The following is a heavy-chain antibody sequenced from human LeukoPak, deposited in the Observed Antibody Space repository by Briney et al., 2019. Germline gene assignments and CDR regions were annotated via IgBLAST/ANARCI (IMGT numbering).Heavy chain of an antibody. CDR2: IYYSGST. J-gene: IGHJ4*02. V-gene: IGHV4-39*07. CDR3: ARETDYYDSSGYLHDY. Sequence: SETLSLTCTVSGGSISSSSYYWGWIRQPPGKGLEWIGSIYYSGSTYYNPSLKSRVTISVDTSKNQFSLKLSSVTAADTAVYYCARETDYYDSSGYLHDYWGQGTLVTVSS. CDR1: GGSISSSSYY. D-gene: IGHD3-22*01.